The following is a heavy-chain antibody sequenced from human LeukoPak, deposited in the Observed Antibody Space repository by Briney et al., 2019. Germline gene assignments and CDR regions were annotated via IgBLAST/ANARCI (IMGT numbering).Heavy chain of an antibody. CDR3: AMIIASSPVY. D-gene: IGHD3-22*01. CDR1: GGSIRSSSYY. V-gene: IGHV4-39*01. CDR2: IYYNGGT. Sequence: PSETLSLTCTVSGGSIRSSSYYWGWIRQPPGKGLEWLAGIYYNGGTYYNPSLGSRVTISVDTSKNQFSLKLTSVTVADTTTYYCAMIIASSPVYWGQGTLVTVSS. J-gene: IGHJ4*02.